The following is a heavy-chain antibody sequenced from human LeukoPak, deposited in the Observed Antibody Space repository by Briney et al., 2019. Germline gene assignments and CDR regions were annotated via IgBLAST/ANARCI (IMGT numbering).Heavy chain of an antibody. J-gene: IGHJ3*02. V-gene: IGHV3-7*05. CDR3: ARDFSAFDI. CDR2: IKPDGSEK. Sequence: GGSLRLSCAAPGFAFSSYWMNWVRQAPGRGLEWVANIKPDGSEKWYVDSVKGRFTISRDNGKNSLNLQLNSLRAEDTAVYYCARDFSAFDIWGQGTMVTVSS. D-gene: IGHD3-3*01. CDR1: GFAFSSYW.